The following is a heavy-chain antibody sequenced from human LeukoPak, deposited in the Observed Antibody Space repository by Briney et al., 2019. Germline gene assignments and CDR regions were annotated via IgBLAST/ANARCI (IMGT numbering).Heavy chain of an antibody. CDR1: GFTLSNDW. D-gene: IGHD1-26*01. CDR2: ISSDGTNT. J-gene: IGHJ4*02. Sequence: GGSLRLSCAASGFTLSNDWTHWVRHAPGKGLVWVSRISSDGTNTLYADSVKGRFTISRDDARNTLHLQMNSLRADDTAVYYCVVGGGIYWGQGTLVTVS. CDR3: VVGGGIY. V-gene: IGHV3-74*03.